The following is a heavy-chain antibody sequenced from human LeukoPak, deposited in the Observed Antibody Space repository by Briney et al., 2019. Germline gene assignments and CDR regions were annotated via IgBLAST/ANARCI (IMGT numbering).Heavy chain of an antibody. CDR2: MNPNSGNT. CDR1: GYTFTSYD. V-gene: IGHV1-8*01. D-gene: IGHD6-13*01. J-gene: IGHJ1*01. CDR3: ARVTSGYSSSWYRSEYFQH. Sequence: GASVKVSCKASGYTFTSYDINWVRQATGQGLEWMGWMNPNSGNTGYAQKFQGRVTMTRNTSISTAYMELSSLRSEDTAVYYCARVTSGYSSSWYRSEYFQHWGQGTLVTVSS.